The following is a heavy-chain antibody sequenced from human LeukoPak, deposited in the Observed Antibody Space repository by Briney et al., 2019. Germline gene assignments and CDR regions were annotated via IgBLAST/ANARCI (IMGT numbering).Heavy chain of an antibody. V-gene: IGHV4-59*01. CDR2: IYYSGST. Sequence: SETLSLTCTVSGGSLSSYYWSWIRQPPGKGLEWIGYIYYSGSTNYNPSLKSRVTISVDTSKNQFSLRLSSVTAADTAVYYCARVGIPGYSYGRRGDYFDYWGQGTLVTVSS. CDR1: GGSLSSYY. J-gene: IGHJ4*02. D-gene: IGHD5-18*01. CDR3: ARVGIPGYSYGRRGDYFDY.